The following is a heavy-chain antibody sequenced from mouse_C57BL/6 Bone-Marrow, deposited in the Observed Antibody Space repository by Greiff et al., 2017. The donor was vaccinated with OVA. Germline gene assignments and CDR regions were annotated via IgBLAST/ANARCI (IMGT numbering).Heavy chain of an antibody. V-gene: IGHV1-26*01. CDR3: ANDGKYYCYFDF. D-gene: IGHD2-3*01. CDR2: INPYNGDT. CDR1: GYTFTNYH. Sequence: VQLQQSGPELVKPGASVKMSCKASGYTFTNYHINWVKQSHGKSLEWIGNINPYNGDTSYNEKFKGKATLTVDKSSSTAYMELSSLTSEDSAVYYCANDGKYYCYFDFWGKGTTVTVSS. J-gene: IGHJ1*03.